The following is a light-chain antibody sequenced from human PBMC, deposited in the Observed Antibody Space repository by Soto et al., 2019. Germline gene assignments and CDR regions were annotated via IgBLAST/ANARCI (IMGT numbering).Light chain of an antibody. CDR3: QQYGSSPPYT. J-gene: IGKJ2*01. CDR1: QSVSSSY. CDR2: GAS. Sequence: EIVLTQSPGTLSLSPGERATLSCRASQSVSSSYLAWYQQKTGQAPRLLIYGASNRATGIPDRFSASGSGTDFTLTISRLEPEDFAVYYCQQYGSSPPYTFGHGTKLEIK. V-gene: IGKV3-20*01.